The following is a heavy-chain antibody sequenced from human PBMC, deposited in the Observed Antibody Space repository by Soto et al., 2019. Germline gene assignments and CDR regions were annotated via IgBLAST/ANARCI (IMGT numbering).Heavy chain of an antibody. CDR2: ISDSGSTT. CDR3: ARDGPFGIVGATDYYYYGMDV. D-gene: IGHD1-26*01. V-gene: IGHV3-48*01. Sequence: GGSLRLSCAVSGFPFNSFSMNWVRQAPGRGLEWVSFISDSGSTTHYADSVKGLFTISRDNSKNTLYLQMNSLRAEDTAVYYCARDGPFGIVGATDYYYYGMDVWGQGTTVTVSS. CDR1: GFPFNSFS. J-gene: IGHJ6*02.